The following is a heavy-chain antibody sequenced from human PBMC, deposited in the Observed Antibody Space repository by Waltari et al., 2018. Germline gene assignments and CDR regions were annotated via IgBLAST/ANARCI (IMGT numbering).Heavy chain of an antibody. CDR1: GGSISSYY. J-gene: IGHJ4*02. CDR2: IYTSGST. V-gene: IGHV4-4*07. CDR3: ATIPPWRYRSSWPDY. Sequence: QVQLQESGPGLVKPSETLSPTCTVSGGSISSYYWSWIRQHAGKALEWIGRIYTSGSTNYNPSLKSRVTMSVDTSKNQFSLKLSSVTAADTAVYYCATIPPWRYRSSWPDYWGQGTLVTVSS. D-gene: IGHD6-13*01.